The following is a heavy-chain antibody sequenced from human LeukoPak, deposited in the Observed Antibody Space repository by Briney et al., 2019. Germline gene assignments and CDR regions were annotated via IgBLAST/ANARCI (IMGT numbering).Heavy chain of an antibody. J-gene: IGHJ4*02. CDR1: GGXFSGYY. CDR2: INHSGST. CDR3: ARGPRGYSGYDLWGAFDY. Sequence: SETLSLTCAVYGGXFSGYYWSWIRQPPGKGLEWIGEINHSGSTNYNPSLKSRVTISVDTSKNQFSLKLSSVTAADTAVYYCARGPRGYSGYDLWGAFDYWGQGTLATVSS. D-gene: IGHD5-12*01. V-gene: IGHV4-34*01.